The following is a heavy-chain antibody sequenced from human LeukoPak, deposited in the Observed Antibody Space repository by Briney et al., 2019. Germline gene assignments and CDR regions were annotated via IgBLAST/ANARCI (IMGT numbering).Heavy chain of an antibody. J-gene: IGHJ4*02. CDR3: ARGGIAWLRLHRDQELYFDY. V-gene: IGHV1-18*01. CDR1: GYTFTRFG. Sequence: GASVKVSCKASGYTFTRFGISWVREAPAQELEWMGWISAYNGNTNYAQKLQGRVTMTTDTSTSTAYMELRSLRSDDTAVYYCARGGIAWLRLHRDQELYFDYWGQGTLVTVSS. D-gene: IGHD5-12*01. CDR2: ISAYNGNT.